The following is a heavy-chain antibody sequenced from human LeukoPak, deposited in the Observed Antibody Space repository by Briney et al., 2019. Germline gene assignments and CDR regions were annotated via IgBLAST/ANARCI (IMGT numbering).Heavy chain of an antibody. CDR1: GGTFSSYA. CDR2: IIPVFGTA. V-gene: IGHV1-69*05. D-gene: IGHD3-10*01. CDR3: ASSYYYGSASYYDNYYYFMDV. Sequence: SVKVSCKASGGTFSSYAISWVRQAPGQGLEWMGGIIPVFGTANYAQKFQGRVTITTDESTSTAYMELSSLRSEDTAVYYCASSYYYGSASYYDNYYYFMDVCGKGTPVTVSS. J-gene: IGHJ6*03.